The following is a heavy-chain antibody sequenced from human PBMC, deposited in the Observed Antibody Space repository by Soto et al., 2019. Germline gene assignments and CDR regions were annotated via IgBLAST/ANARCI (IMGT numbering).Heavy chain of an antibody. Sequence: SETLSLTCTVSGDSISSSNYYWGWIRQPPGKGLEWIGSIDYRGSTYYNPSLKSRVTISVDTSKNQFSLKLSSVTAADTAVYYCARHPFTAVLNIYYFDYWGQGTLVSVSS. J-gene: IGHJ4*02. D-gene: IGHD2-21*01. V-gene: IGHV4-39*01. CDR3: ARHPFTAVLNIYYFDY. CDR2: IDYRGST. CDR1: GDSISSSNYY.